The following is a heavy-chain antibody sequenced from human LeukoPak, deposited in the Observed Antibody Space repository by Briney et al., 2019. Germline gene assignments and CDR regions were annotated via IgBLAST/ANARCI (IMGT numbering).Heavy chain of an antibody. CDR1: GFSVSSDY. J-gene: IGHJ4*02. Sequence: PGGSLRLSCAASGFSVSSDYMTWVRQAPGKGLEWVSVIYADGGRYYADSVKGRFTISRDNSNNTLSLQMNSLRVEDTAVYFCTKGLVGALAFEYWGQETLVTVSS. CDR2: IYADGGR. CDR3: TKGLVGALAFEY. V-gene: IGHV3-53*01. D-gene: IGHD1-26*01.